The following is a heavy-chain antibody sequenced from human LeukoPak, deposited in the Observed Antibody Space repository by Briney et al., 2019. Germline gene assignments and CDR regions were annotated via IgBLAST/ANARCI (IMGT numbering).Heavy chain of an antibody. CDR3: ATGIRYCSGGSCIDY. CDR2: IYSGGST. CDR1: GFTVSSNY. D-gene: IGHD2-15*01. J-gene: IGHJ4*02. Sequence: GGSLGLSCAASGFTVSSNYMSWVRQAPGKGLERVSVIYSGGSTYYADSVKGRFTISRDNSRNTLYLQMNSLRAEDTAVYYCATGIRYCSGGSCIDYWGQGTLVTVSS. V-gene: IGHV3-53*01.